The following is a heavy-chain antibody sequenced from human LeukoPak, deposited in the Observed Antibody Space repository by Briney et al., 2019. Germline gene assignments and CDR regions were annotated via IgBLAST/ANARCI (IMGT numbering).Heavy chain of an antibody. D-gene: IGHD3-10*01. CDR3: ASGSGSYRTPYYYMDV. CDR1: GFTVSSNY. J-gene: IGHJ6*03. Sequence: QPGGSLRLSCVASGFTVSSNYMSWVRQAPGKGLEWVSVIYSGGSTYYADSVKGRFTISRDNSKNTLYLQVNSLRAEDTAVYYCASGSGSYRTPYYYMDVWGTGTTVTVSS. CDR2: IYSGGST. V-gene: IGHV3-53*01.